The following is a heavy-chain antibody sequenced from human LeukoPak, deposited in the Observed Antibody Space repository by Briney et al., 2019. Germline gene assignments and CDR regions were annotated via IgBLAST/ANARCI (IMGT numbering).Heavy chain of an antibody. CDR1: GFTVSSNY. D-gene: IGHD2/OR15-2a*01. CDR3: AREISQEYYYFDY. CDR2: IYSGGST. J-gene: IGHJ4*02. Sequence: GGSLRLSCAASGFTVSSNYMSWVRQAPGKGLEWASVIYSGGSTYYADSVKGRFTISRDNSKNTLYLQMNSLRAEDTAVYYCAREISQEYYYFDYWGQGTLVTVSS. V-gene: IGHV3-66*02.